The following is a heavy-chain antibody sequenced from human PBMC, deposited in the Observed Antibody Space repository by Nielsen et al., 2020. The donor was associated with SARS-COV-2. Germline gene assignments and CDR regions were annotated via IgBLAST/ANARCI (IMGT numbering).Heavy chain of an antibody. D-gene: IGHD6-19*01. CDR2: ISSSSSTI. CDR1: GFTFDDYG. CDR3: ASDRAGRD. Sequence: GESLKISCAASGFTFDDYGMSWVRQAPGKGLEWVSYISSSSSTIYYADSVKGRFTISSDNAKNSLYLQMHSLRDEDTAVYYCASDRAGRDWGQGTLVTVSS. J-gene: IGHJ4*02. V-gene: IGHV3-48*02.